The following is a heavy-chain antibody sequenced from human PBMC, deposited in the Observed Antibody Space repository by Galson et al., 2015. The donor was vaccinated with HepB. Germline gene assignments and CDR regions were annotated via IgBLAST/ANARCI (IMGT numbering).Heavy chain of an antibody. CDR2: ISGSRGTT. Sequence: SLRLSCAASQFSFRNYAMGWVRQAPGKGLEWVSTISGSRGTTYYADSVRGRFTISRDDSKNTLYLQTNNLSVEDTAIYYCARVPPLRFFDRWGQGTQVIVSS. J-gene: IGHJ4*02. CDR1: QFSFRNYA. CDR3: ARVPPLRFFDR. V-gene: IGHV3-23*01. D-gene: IGHD3-16*01.